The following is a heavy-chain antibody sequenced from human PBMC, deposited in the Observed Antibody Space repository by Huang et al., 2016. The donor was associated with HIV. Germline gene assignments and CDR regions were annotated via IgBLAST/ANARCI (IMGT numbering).Heavy chain of an antibody. Sequence: QVRLQQWGEGVLKPSETLSLTCAVYGASFGGYFWSWVRQSPDKGLEWIGEIKHGGYPTYNPLFGSPGTISVDTSKNQFYLKLRAVAAADAAIYYCARIPTPSYYDRWSLSPVEEDFFYYNLDVWGQGTPVIVSS. J-gene: IGHJ6*02. CDR2: IKHGGYP. CDR3: ARIPTPSYYDRWSLSPVEEDFFYYNLDV. V-gene: IGHV4-34*02. D-gene: IGHD3-16*01. CDR1: GASFGGYF.